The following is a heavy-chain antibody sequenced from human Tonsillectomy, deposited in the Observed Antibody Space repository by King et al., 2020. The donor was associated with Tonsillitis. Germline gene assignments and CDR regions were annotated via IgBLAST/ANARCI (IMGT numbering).Heavy chain of an antibody. D-gene: IGHD1-26*01. CDR3: AKDGALTGAHCFDY. CDR2: IIPIFGTA. CDR1: GGTFSSYA. V-gene: IGHV1-69*06. J-gene: IGHJ4*02. Sequence: QLVQSGAEVKKPGSSVKVSCKASGGTFSSYAISWVRQAPGQGLEWMGGIIPIFGTANYAQKFQGRVTITADKSTSTAYMELSSLRSEDTAVYYCAKDGALTGAHCFDYWGQGTLVTVSS.